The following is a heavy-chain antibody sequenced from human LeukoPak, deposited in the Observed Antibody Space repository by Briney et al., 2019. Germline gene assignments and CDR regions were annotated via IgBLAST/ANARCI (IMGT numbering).Heavy chain of an antibody. CDR2: IHSSGSAM. CDR1: GFTFSNYE. D-gene: IGHD2-15*01. CDR3: ARVSSVVVAADFDY. V-gene: IGHV3-48*03. J-gene: IGHJ4*02. Sequence: PGGSLRLSCAGSGFTFSNYEMSWVRQAPGKGLEWVSYIHSSGSAMYYADSVKGRFTISRDNAKNSLYLQMNSLRAEDTAVYYCARVSSVVVAADFDYWGQGTLVTVSS.